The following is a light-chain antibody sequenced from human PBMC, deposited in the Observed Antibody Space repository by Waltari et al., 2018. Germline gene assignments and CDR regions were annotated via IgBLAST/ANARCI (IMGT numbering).Light chain of an antibody. Sequence: SYVLTQPPSVSVAPGKTASITCGGNKIGSKSLKGYQRKAGQAPELVIFYNDDRPSGIPERFSGSNSGNTATLTISRVEAGDEADYYCQVWDSSSDHVVFGGGTKLTVL. CDR2: YND. V-gene: IGLV3-21*04. CDR3: QVWDSSSDHVV. CDR1: KIGSKS. J-gene: IGLJ2*01.